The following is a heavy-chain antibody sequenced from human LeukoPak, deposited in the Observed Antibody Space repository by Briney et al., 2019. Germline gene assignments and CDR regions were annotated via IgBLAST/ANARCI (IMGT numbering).Heavy chain of an antibody. CDR3: AKDTPRGYNYRYFAY. D-gene: IGHD5-18*01. V-gene: IGHV3-23*01. J-gene: IGHJ4*02. CDR1: GFTFSSYA. CDR2: ISGSGGDT. Sequence: GGSLRLACAAAGFTFSSYAMNWVRQAPGKGLEWVSTISGSGGDTYYADSGKGRFTISRDNSKNTLYLQMNSLRAEDTAVYYCAKDTPRGYNYRYFAYWGQETLLTVSS.